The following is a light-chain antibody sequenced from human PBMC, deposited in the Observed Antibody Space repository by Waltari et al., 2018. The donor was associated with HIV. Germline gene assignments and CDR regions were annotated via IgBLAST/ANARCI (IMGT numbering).Light chain of an antibody. J-gene: IGLJ2*01. V-gene: IGLV2-23*02. CDR1: FSCVGSYNL. CDR2: EVT. CDR3: CSYAGSRIHVV. Sequence: QSALTQPASVSGSPGPSITIPCTATFSCVGSYNLVSCYQKHPGEAPKIMIYEVTKRPSGVSSRFSGSKSGNTSSLTISGLQAEDEADYYCCSYAGSRIHVVFGGGTKLTVL.